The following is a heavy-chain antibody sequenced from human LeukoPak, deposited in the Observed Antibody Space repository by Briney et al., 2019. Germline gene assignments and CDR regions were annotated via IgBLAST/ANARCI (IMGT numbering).Heavy chain of an antibody. Sequence: GGSLRLSCAASGFTFSSYAMSWVRQAPGKGLEWVSLIYSGGSTYYADSVKGRFTISRDNSKNTLHLQMNSLRAEDTAVYYCARASSGSYYNGDGFDIWGAGTRVTVSS. V-gene: IGHV3-66*01. CDR1: GFTFSSYA. D-gene: IGHD3-10*01. CDR3: ARASSGSYYNGDGFDI. J-gene: IGHJ3*02. CDR2: IYSGGST.